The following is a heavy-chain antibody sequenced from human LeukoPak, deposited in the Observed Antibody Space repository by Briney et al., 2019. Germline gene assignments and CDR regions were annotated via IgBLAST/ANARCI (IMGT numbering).Heavy chain of an antibody. V-gene: IGHV1-2*02. CDR1: GYTFTDYY. D-gene: IGHD2-2*01. CDR3: ARDWGDIVVVPAEPWFDP. CDR2: INPNSGGT. Sequence: ASVKVSCKASGYTFTDYYMHWVRQAPGQGLEWMGWINPNSGGTNYAQKFQGRVTMTRDTSISTAYMELSRLRSDDTAVYYCARDWGDIVVVPAEPWFDPWGQGTLVTVSS. J-gene: IGHJ5*02.